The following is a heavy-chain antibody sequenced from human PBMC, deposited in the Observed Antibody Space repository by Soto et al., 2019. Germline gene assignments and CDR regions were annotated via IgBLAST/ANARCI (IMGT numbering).Heavy chain of an antibody. D-gene: IGHD6-13*01. Sequence: GESLKISCKGSGYSFTSFWIGWVRQRPGKGLECMGIIYPGDSDTRYSPSFQGQVTISADKSISTAYLQWSSLKASDTAMYYCARTAAAGKYYNGMDVWGQGTTVTVSS. V-gene: IGHV5-51*01. J-gene: IGHJ6*02. CDR2: IYPGDSDT. CDR3: ARTAAAGKYYNGMDV. CDR1: GYSFTSFW.